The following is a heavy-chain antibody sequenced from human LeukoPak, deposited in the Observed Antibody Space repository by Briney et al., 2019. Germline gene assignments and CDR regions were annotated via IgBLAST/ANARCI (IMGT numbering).Heavy chain of an antibody. D-gene: IGHD2-21*02. CDR2: LSGDGSDT. J-gene: IGHJ4*02. Sequence: GGSLRLSCRASGFPFSSFPMSWVRQAPGKGLEWVSTLSGDGSDTYYADSVKGRFTISRDTSKNTLFLQMNSLRADDTAIYYCTKGGHGDYWGQGTMVTVSS. V-gene: IGHV3-23*01. CDR3: TKGGHGDY. CDR1: GFPFSSFP.